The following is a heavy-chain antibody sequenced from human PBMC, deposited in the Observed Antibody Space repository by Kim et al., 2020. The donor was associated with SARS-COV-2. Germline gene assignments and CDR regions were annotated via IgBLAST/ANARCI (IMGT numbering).Heavy chain of an antibody. Sequence: RRRFTISRENSKNTLYLQMSSLRAEDTAVYYCASPPITLVRGVVAIWFAPWGQGTLVTVSS. J-gene: IGHJ5*02. V-gene: IGHV3-23*01. CDR3: ASPPITLVRGVVAIWFAP. D-gene: IGHD3-10*01.